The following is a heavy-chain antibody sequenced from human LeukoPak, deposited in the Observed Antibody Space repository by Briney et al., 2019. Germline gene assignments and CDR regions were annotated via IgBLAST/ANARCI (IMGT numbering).Heavy chain of an antibody. D-gene: IGHD6-19*01. CDR2: INPSGGST. V-gene: IGHV1-46*01. J-gene: IGHJ4*02. CDR3: AREQKGEDSSGWYGFDY. Sequence: ASVKVSCKASGYTFTSYYMHWVRQAPGQGLEWMGIINPSGGSTSYAQKFQGRVTMTRDTSTSTVYVELSSLRSEDTAVYYCAREQKGEDSSGWYGFDYWAREPWSPSPQ. CDR1: GYTFTSYY.